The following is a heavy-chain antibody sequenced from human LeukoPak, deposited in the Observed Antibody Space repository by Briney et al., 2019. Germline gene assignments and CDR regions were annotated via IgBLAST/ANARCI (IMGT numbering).Heavy chain of an antibody. Sequence: SETLSLTCTVSGGSISSYYWSWIRQPAGKGLEWIGRIYTSGSTNYNPSLKSRVTMSVDTSKNQFSLKLSSVTAADTAVYYCARGLGNYDFWSGSPGSWFDPWGQGILVTVSS. CDR2: IYTSGST. V-gene: IGHV4-4*07. J-gene: IGHJ5*02. CDR1: GGSISSYY. D-gene: IGHD3-3*01. CDR3: ARGLGNYDFWSGSPGSWFDP.